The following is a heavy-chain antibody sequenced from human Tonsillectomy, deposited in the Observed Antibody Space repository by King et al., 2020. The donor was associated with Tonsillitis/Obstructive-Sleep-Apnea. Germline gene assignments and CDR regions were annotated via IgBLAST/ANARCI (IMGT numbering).Heavy chain of an antibody. V-gene: IGHV1-2*06. CDR1: GYTFTGYY. CDR3: AREGTDFGVSLEYFQH. CDR2: INPSSGVT. D-gene: IGHD3-3*01. Sequence: QLVQSGAEVKKPGASVKVSCKASGYTFTGYYMHWVRQAPGQGLEWMGRINPSSGVTNYAQKFKGRVTMTRDTSISTAYMELSRLRSDDTAVYYCAREGTDFGVSLEYFQHWGQGTLVTVSS. J-gene: IGHJ1*01.